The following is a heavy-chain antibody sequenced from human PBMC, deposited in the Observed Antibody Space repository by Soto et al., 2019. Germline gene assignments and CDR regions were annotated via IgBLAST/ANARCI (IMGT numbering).Heavy chain of an antibody. V-gene: IGHV3-53*01. CDR2: IYDDGTT. CDR3: AKDYGHGGSSFDY. CDR1: GLTVRSNY. D-gene: IGHD1-26*01. J-gene: IGHJ4*02. Sequence: GGSLRLSCAASGLTVRSNYMSWVRQAPGKGLEWVALIYDDGTTYYADSVKGRFTISRDNSKNTLYLQMDSLRAEGTAVYYCAKDYGHGGSSFDYWGQGTLVTVSS.